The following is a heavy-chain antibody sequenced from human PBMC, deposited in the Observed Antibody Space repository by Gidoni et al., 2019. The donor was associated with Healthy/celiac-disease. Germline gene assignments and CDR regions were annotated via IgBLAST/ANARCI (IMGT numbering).Heavy chain of an antibody. CDR2: IYYSGST. J-gene: IGHJ6*02. D-gene: IGHD3-10*01. V-gene: IGHV4-59*01. CDR1: GGSISSYY. Sequence: QVQLQESGPGLVKPSETLSLTCTVSGGSISSYYWRWIRQPPGKGLEWIGYIYYSGSTNYNPSLKSRVTISVDTSKNRFSLKLSSVTAADTAVYYCARVYYYGSGSHYGMDVWGQGTTVTVSS. CDR3: ARVYYYGSGSHYGMDV.